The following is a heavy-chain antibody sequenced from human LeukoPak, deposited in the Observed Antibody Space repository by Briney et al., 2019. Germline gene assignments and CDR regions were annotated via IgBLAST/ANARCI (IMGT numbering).Heavy chain of an antibody. V-gene: IGHV4-61*02. CDR2: IYTSGST. CDR3: ARAKVLLWFGESGPVPAHDAFDI. D-gene: IGHD3-10*01. CDR1: GGSISSGSYY. J-gene: IGHJ3*02. Sequence: SETLSLTCTVSGGSISSGSYYWSWIRQPAGKGLEWIGRIYTSGSTNYNPSLKSRVTISVDTSKNQFSLKLSSVTAADTAVYYCARAKVLLWFGESGPVPAHDAFDIWGQGTMVTVSS.